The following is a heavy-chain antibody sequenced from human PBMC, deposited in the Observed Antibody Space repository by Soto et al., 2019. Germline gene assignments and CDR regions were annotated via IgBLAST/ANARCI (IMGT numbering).Heavy chain of an antibody. D-gene: IGHD3-3*01. CDR2: ISSSSSYI. J-gene: IGHJ4*02. CDR1: GFTFSSYS. Sequence: GGSLRLSCAASGFTFSSYSMNWVRQAPGKGLEWVSSISSSSSYIYYADSVKGRFTISRDNAKNSLYLQMNSLRAEDTAVYYCASFLEWLPHPVYWGQGTMVTVSS. CDR3: ASFLEWLPHPVY. V-gene: IGHV3-21*01.